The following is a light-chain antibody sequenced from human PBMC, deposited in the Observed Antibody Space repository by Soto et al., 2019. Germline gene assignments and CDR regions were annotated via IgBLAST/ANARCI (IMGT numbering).Light chain of an antibody. CDR2: GAS. CDR3: QQDGSSPT. CDR1: QSVSSSY. V-gene: IGKV3-20*01. J-gene: IGKJ1*01. Sequence: EIVLTQSPGTLSLSTGARDPLSCRASQSVSSSYLAWYQQKPGQAPRLLISGASSRATGLPVRFSGSGSGTDYTLTISSLEPEDFEVYYCQQDGSSPTFGQGNKVEI.